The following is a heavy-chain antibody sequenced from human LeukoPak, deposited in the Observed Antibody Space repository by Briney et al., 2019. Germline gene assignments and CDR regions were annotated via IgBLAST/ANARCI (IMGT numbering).Heavy chain of an antibody. CDR3: ARGGQLRYFDWSSRLPPWNRLDWEYYFDY. D-gene: IGHD3-9*01. CDR2: ISSSGSTI. J-gene: IGHJ4*02. CDR1: GFTFSSYE. V-gene: IGHV3-48*03. Sequence: PGGSLRLSCAASGFTFSSYEMNWVRQAPGKGLEWVSYISSSGSTIYYADSVKGRFTISRDNAKNSLYLQMNSLRAEDTAVYYCARGGQLRYFDWSSRLPPWNRLDWEYYFDYWGQGTLVTVSS.